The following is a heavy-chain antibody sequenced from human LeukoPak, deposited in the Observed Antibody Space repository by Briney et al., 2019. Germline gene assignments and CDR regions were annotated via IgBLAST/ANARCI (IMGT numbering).Heavy chain of an antibody. CDR1: GFTFSSYA. Sequence: PGGSLRLSCAASGFTFSSYAMHWVRQAPGKGLEWVAAISYDGSNKYYAESVKGRFTISRDNSKNTLYLQMNSLRPEGTTVYYCAKSRHPYNWNGGAFFDYWGQGTLVTVSS. CDR2: ISYDGSNK. J-gene: IGHJ4*02. CDR3: AKSRHPYNWNGGAFFDY. D-gene: IGHD1-20*01. V-gene: IGHV3-30*18.